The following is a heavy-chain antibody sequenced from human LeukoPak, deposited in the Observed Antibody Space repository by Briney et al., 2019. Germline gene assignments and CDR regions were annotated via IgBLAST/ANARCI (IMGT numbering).Heavy chain of an antibody. D-gene: IGHD3-10*01. CDR3: ARGSKIQTGSGSYYSHYYYYMDV. V-gene: IGHV4-34*01. CDR1: GGSFGGYY. Sequence: PSETLSLTCAVYGGSFGGYYWSWIRQPPGKGLEWIGEINHSGSTNYNPSLKSRVTISVDTSKNQFSLKLSSVTAADTAVYYCARGSKIQTGSGSYYSHYYYYMDVWGKGTTVTVFS. J-gene: IGHJ6*03. CDR2: INHSGST.